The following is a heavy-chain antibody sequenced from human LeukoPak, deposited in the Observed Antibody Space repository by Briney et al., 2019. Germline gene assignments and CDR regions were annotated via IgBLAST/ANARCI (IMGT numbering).Heavy chain of an antibody. J-gene: IGHJ4*02. CDR1: GFTFSSYA. D-gene: IGHD3-22*01. V-gene: IGHV3-64*01. CDR2: ISSNGGST. Sequence: GGSLRLSCAASGFTFSSYAMHWVRQAPGKGLEYVSAISSNGGSTYYANSVKGRFTISRDNSKNTLYLQMNSLRAEDTAVYYCAKDLRGDSSGYPDYWGQGTLVTVSS. CDR3: AKDLRGDSSGYPDY.